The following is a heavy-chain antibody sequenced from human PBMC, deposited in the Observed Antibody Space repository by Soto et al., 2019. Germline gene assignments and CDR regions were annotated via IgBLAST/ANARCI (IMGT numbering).Heavy chain of an antibody. V-gene: IGHV3-21*01. Sequence: EVQLVESGGGLVKPGGSLRLSCAASGFTFSSYSMNWVRQAPGKGLEWVSSISSSSSYIYYADSVKGRFTISRDNAKNSLYLQMSSRRAEDTAVYYCARAVHDYRNYDFDYWGQGTLVTVSS. D-gene: IGHD4-4*01. CDR2: ISSSSSYI. CDR3: ARAVHDYRNYDFDY. J-gene: IGHJ4*02. CDR1: GFTFSSYS.